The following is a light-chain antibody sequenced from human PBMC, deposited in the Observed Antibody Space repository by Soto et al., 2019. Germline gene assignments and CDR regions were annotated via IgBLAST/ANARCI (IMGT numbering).Light chain of an antibody. J-gene: IGKJ2*02. CDR3: HQYYSIPPCT. CDR1: QSVLYSSNNNNY. CDR2: WAS. Sequence: DIVMTQSPDSLAVSLGERATINCKSSQSVLYSSNNNNYLAWYQQKPGQHPKLLIYWASTRESGVPDRFSGSETGTHFTLTISSPLDKDVAVYYCHQYYSIPPCTFGQGTKLEIK. V-gene: IGKV4-1*01.